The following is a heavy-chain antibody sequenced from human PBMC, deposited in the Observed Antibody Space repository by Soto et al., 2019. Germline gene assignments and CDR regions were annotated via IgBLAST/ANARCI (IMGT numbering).Heavy chain of an antibody. CDR3: ARGLAPYYFDY. CDR2: INAGYGNT. Sequence: ASVKVSCKASGFTFTSSAMHWVRQAPGQRLEWMGWINAGYGNTKYSQKFQGRVTITRDTSASTAYMELSSLRSEDTAVYYCARGLAPYYFDYWGQGTLVTVSS. J-gene: IGHJ4*02. V-gene: IGHV1-3*01. D-gene: IGHD6-19*01. CDR1: GFTFTSSA.